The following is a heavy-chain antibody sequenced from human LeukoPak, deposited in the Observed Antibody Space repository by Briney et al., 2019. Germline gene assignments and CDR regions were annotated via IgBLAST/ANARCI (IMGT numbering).Heavy chain of an antibody. CDR3: AREEIAVANDAFDI. J-gene: IGHJ3*02. CDR1: GFTFSSYE. Sequence: PTGGSLRLSCAASGFTFSSYEMNWVRQAPGKGLEWVSYISSSGSTIYYADSVKGRFTISRDNAKNSLYLQMNSLRAEDTAVYYCAREEIAVANDAFDIWGQGTMVTVSS. D-gene: IGHD6-19*01. V-gene: IGHV3-48*03. CDR2: ISSSGSTI.